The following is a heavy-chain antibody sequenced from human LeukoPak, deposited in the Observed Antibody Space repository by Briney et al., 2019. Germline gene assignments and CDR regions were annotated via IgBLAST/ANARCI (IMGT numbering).Heavy chain of an antibody. D-gene: IGHD4-23*01. CDR1: GVTISSNY. J-gene: IGHJ4*02. Sequence: GGGLLRSFAAAGVTISSNYMRWGRRAAGKGGEGGSVIYSGGSTYYADSVKGRFTISRDNSKNTLYLQMNSLTAEDTAVYYCARVNGGYYFDYWGQGTLVTVSS. CDR2: IYSGGST. CDR3: ARVNGGYYFDY. V-gene: IGHV3-53*01.